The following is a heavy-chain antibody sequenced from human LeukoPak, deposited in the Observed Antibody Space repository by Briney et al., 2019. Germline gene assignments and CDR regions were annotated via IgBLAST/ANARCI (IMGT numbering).Heavy chain of an antibody. J-gene: IGHJ4*02. D-gene: IGHD3-3*01. CDR1: GGSFSGYY. V-gene: IGHV4-34*01. CDR2: INHSGST. Sequence: PSETLSLTCAVYGGSFSGYYWSWIRQPPGKGLEWIGEINHSGSTYYNPSLKSRVTISVDTSKNQFSLKLSSVTAADTAVYYCARDPYDLLRFLEWFGEFDYWGQGTLVTVSS. CDR3: ARDPYDLLRFLEWFGEFDY.